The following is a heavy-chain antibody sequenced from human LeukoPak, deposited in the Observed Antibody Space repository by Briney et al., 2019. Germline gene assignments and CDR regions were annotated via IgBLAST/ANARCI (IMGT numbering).Heavy chain of an antibody. D-gene: IGHD4-11*01. J-gene: IGHJ6*04. CDR2: ITSSGSII. Sequence: GGSLRLSCAASGFTFSDYDMSWIRQAPGKGLEWVSYITSSGSIIYYADSVKGRITISRDNAKNSLYVQMNNLRAEDTAVYYCARDRLQDSYGMDFWGKGPRVTVSS. V-gene: IGHV3-11*01. CDR3: ARDRLQDSYGMDF. CDR1: GFTFSDYD.